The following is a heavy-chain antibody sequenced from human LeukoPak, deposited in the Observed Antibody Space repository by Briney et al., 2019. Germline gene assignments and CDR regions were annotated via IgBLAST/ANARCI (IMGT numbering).Heavy chain of an antibody. CDR3: ARREYSSSSYLFDY. CDR1: GGSFSGYY. D-gene: IGHD6-13*01. CDR2: INHSGST. V-gene: IGHV4-34*01. Sequence: SETLSLTCAVYGGSFSGYYWSWIRQPPGKGLEWIGEINHSGSTNYNPSLKSRVTISVDTSKNQFSLKLSSVTAADTAVYYCARREYSSSSYLFDYWGQGTLVTVSS. J-gene: IGHJ4*02.